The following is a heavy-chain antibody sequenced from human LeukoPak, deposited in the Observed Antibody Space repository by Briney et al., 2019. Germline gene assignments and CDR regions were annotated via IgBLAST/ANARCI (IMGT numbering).Heavy chain of an antibody. CDR3: ARDRGDYYDSSGYLIDAFDI. J-gene: IGHJ3*02. Sequence: PSQTLSLTCTVSGGSVRSGGYYWSWLRQPPGKGLEWIGYIYYSGSTNYNPSLKSRVTISVDTSKNQFSLKLSSVTAADTAVYYCARDRGDYYDSSGYLIDAFDIWGQGTMVTVSS. V-gene: IGHV4-61*08. CDR1: GGSVRSGGYY. D-gene: IGHD3-22*01. CDR2: IYYSGST.